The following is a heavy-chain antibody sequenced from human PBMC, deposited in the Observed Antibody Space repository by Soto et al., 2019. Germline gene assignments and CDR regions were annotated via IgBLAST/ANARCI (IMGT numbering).Heavy chain of an antibody. J-gene: IGHJ1*01. CDR3: ATYYDSSGYPGEFQH. Sequence: SETLSLTCTVSGGSISSYYWSWIRQPPGKGLEWIGYIYYSGSTNYNPSLKSRVTISVDTSKNQFSLKLSSVTAADTAVYYCATYYDSSGYPGEFQHWGQGTLVTVSS. D-gene: IGHD3-22*01. CDR2: IYYSGST. V-gene: IGHV4-59*08. CDR1: GGSISSYY.